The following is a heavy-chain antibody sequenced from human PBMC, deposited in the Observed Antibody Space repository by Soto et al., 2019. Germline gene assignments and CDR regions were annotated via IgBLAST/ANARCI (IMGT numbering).Heavy chain of an antibody. V-gene: IGHV1-18*01. CDR2: ISAYNGNT. J-gene: IGHJ5*02. CDR3: ARTEGVVAALGGWFDP. Sequence: ASVKVSCKASGYTFTSYGVSWVRQAPGQGLEWMGWISAYNGNTNYAQKLQGRVTMTTDTSTSTAYMELRSLRSDDTAVYYCARTEGVVAALGGWFDPWGQGTLVTVSS. D-gene: IGHD2-15*01. CDR1: GYTFTSYG.